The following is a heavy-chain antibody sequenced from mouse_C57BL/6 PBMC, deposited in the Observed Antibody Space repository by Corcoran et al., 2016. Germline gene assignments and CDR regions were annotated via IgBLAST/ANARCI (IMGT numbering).Heavy chain of an antibody. CDR2: IYPRSGNT. D-gene: IGHD1-1*01. CDR1: GYTFTSYG. V-gene: IGHV1-81*01. J-gene: IGHJ2*01. CDR3: AAITTVVYFAY. Sequence: QVQLQQSGAELARPGASVKLSCKASGYTFTSYGISWVKQRTGQGLEWIGEIYPRSGNTYYNEKFKGKATLTADKSSSTAYMELRSLTSEDSAVYFCAAITTVVYFAYWGQGTTLTVSS.